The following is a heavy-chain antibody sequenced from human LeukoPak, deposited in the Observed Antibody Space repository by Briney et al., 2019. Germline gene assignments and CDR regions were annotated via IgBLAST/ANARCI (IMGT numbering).Heavy chain of an antibody. CDR2: IYYSGST. CDR1: GVSISSSSYY. V-gene: IGHV4-39*07. CDR3: ACPTSNFDY. J-gene: IGHJ4*02. D-gene: IGHD2-2*01. Sequence: SETLSLTCTVSGVSISSSSYYWGWIRQPPGKGLEWIGSIYYSGSTYYNPSLKSRVTISVDTSKNQFSLKLSSVTAADTAVYYCACPTSNFDYWGQGTLVTVSS.